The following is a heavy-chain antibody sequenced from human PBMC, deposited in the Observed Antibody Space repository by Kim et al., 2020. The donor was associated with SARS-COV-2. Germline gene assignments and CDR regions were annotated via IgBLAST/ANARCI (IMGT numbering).Heavy chain of an antibody. J-gene: IGHJ4*02. CDR2: IKQDGSEK. Sequence: GGSLRLSCAASGFTFSSYWMSWVRQAPGKGLEWVANIKQDGSEKYYVDSVKGRFTISRDNAKNSLYLQMNSLRAEDTAVYYCARDGSYYDILTGYSYYFDYWGQGTLVTVSS. V-gene: IGHV3-7*01. D-gene: IGHD3-9*01. CDR1: GFTFSSYW. CDR3: ARDGSYYDILTGYSYYFDY.